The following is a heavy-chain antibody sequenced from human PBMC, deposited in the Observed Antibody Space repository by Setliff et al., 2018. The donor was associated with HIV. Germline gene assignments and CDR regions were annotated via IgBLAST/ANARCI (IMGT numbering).Heavy chain of an antibody. CDR2: INHSGST. Sequence: SETLSLTCAVYGGSFSGYYWSWIRQPPGKGLEWIGEINHSGSTNYNPSLKSRVTISVDTSKNQLSLKLTSVTAADSALYYCTRGAEVLRLGLWGQGTLVTVSS. D-gene: IGHD3-10*01. V-gene: IGHV4-34*01. CDR1: GGSFSGYY. J-gene: IGHJ5*02. CDR3: TRGAEVLRLGL.